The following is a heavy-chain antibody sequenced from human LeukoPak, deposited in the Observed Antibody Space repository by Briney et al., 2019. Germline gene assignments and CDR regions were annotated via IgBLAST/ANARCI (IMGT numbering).Heavy chain of an antibody. J-gene: IGHJ6*02. CDR1: GFTFSTYW. D-gene: IGHD6-19*01. CDR3: AKVKEQWLVRPYYYYYGMDV. CDR2: ISGDGSNT. V-gene: IGHV3-74*01. Sequence: GGSLRLSCAASGFTFSTYWIHWVRQAPGKGLMWVSLISGDGSNTRYADSVKGRFTISRDNAKNTLYLQMNSLRAEDTAVYYCAKVKEQWLVRPYYYYYGMDVWGQGTTVTVSS.